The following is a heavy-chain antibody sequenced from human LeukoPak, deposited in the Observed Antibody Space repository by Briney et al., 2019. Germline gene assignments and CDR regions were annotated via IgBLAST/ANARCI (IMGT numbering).Heavy chain of an antibody. CDR2: INPSGGST. D-gene: IGHD6-6*01. V-gene: IGHV1-46*01. CDR3: ARSSIAARLSALDI. J-gene: IGHJ3*02. CDR1: GYTFTSYG. Sequence: ASVKVSCKASGYTFTSYGINWVRQAPGQGLEWMGIINPSGGSTSYAQKFQGRVTMTRDMSTSTVYMELSSLRSEDTAVYYCARSSIAARLSALDIWGQGTMVTVSS.